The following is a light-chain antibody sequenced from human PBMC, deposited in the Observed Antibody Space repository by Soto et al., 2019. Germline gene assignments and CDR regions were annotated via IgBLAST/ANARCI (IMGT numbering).Light chain of an antibody. CDR2: EVR. V-gene: IGLV2-14*01. CDR1: SSDVGGYNY. J-gene: IGLJ3*02. Sequence: QSVLTQPASVSGSPGQSITISCTGISSDVGGYNYVSWYQQYPGKAPKLMIYEVRNRPSGVSNRFSGSKSGNTASLSISGLQAEDEADYHCSSYTSRKTLGGVFGGGTKLTVL. CDR3: SSYTSRKTLGGV.